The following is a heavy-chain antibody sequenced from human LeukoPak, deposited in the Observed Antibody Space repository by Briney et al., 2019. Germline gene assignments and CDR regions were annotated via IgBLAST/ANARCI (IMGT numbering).Heavy chain of an antibody. CDR1: GFTFRSYA. D-gene: IGHD6-13*01. J-gene: IGHJ4*02. Sequence: GGSLRLSCAACGFTFRSYAMSWVRQAPGKGMEWVSVISGRGDNTHYADSVKGRFTISRDNTKNTLYLQMNSLRAEDTAVYYCAKAHSSSWYYFGDWGQGALVIVSS. CDR3: AKAHSSSWYYFGD. CDR2: ISGRGDNT. V-gene: IGHV3-23*01.